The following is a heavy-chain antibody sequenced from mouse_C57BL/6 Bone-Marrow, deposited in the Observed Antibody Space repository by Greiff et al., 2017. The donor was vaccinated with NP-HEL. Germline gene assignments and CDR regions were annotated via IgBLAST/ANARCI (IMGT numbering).Heavy chain of an antibody. Sequence: QVQLQQPGAELVKPGASVKMSCKASGYTFTSYWMQWVKQRPGQGLEWIGEIDPSDSYTNYNQTFKGKATLTVDTSSSTAYMQLSSLTSEDSAVYYGARSILHYFDYWGKGTTLTVSS. CDR3: ARSILHYFDY. J-gene: IGHJ2*01. V-gene: IGHV1-50*01. CDR2: IDPSDSYT. CDR1: GYTFTSYW.